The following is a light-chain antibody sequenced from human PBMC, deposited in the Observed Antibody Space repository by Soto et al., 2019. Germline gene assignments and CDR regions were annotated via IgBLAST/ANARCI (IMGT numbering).Light chain of an antibody. Sequence: EIVLTQSPGTLSLSPGERATLSCRASQSVASSYLAWYQQKPGQAPRLLIYDASSRATGIPDRFSGSGSGTDFTLTISRLEPEDFAVYYCQQYGGSPQRTFGQGTKVEIK. V-gene: IGKV3-20*01. J-gene: IGKJ1*01. CDR1: QSVASSY. CDR3: QQYGGSPQRT. CDR2: DAS.